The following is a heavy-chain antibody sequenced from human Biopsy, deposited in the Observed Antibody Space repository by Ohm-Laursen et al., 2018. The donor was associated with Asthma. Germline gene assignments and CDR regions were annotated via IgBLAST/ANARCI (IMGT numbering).Heavy chain of an antibody. D-gene: IGHD1-26*01. V-gene: IGHV3-9*01. CDR3: AKNSRRGSHDPFDI. Sequence: LSLTCAAFGFNFDDYGMSWVRQGPGKGLEWVAGISWNSVSIAYADYVRGRFTISRDNAKTSLYLQMNSLRDGDTAVYFCAKNSRRGSHDPFDIWGQGTMVTVSS. CDR2: ISWNSVSI. J-gene: IGHJ3*02. CDR1: GFNFDDYG.